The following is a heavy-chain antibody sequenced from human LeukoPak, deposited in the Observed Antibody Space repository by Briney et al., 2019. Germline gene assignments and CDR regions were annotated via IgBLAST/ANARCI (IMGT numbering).Heavy chain of an antibody. V-gene: IGHV4-4*07. Sequence: SETLSLTCSVSGGSISSYDWSWIRQPAGKGLEWIGRMYSSGSTNYNPSLKSRVTMSLDTSKKQFSLKLRSVTAADTAVYYCARYADGYWGYFQYWGQGTLVIVSS. CDR1: GGSISSYD. CDR3: ARYADGYWGYFQY. CDR2: MYSSGST. D-gene: IGHD5-24*01. J-gene: IGHJ1*01.